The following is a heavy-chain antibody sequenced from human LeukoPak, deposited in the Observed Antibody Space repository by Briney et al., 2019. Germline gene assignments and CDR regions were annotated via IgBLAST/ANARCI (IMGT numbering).Heavy chain of an antibody. CDR3: ARDIRAAAGNDAFDI. V-gene: IGHV4-59*12. D-gene: IGHD6-13*01. Sequence: SETLSLTCTVSGGSISNYYWSWIRQSPGKGLEWIAYIYYSGSTNYNPSLKSRVTISADTSKNQFSLKLSSVTAADTAVYYCARDIRAAAGNDAFDIWGQGTMVTVSS. CDR1: GGSISNYY. CDR2: IYYSGST. J-gene: IGHJ3*02.